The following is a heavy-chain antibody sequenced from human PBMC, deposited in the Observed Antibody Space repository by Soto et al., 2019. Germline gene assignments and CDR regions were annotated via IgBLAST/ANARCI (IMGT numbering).Heavy chain of an antibody. CDR1: GFTFSSYA. CDR3: AKPQGLGYCSGGSCYPFDY. J-gene: IGHJ4*02. CDR2: ISGSGGST. D-gene: IGHD2-15*01. Sequence: GGSLRLSCAASGFTFSSYAMSWVRQAPGKGLEWVSAISGSGGSTYYADSVKGRFTISRDNSKNTLYLQMNSLRAEDTAVYYCAKPQGLGYCSGGSCYPFDYWGQGTLVTVSS. V-gene: IGHV3-23*01.